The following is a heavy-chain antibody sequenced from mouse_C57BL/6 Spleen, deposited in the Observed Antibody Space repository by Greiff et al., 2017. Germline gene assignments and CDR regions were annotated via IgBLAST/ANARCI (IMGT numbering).Heavy chain of an antibody. CDR1: GFTFSSYG. CDR2: ISSGGSYT. D-gene: IGHD2-14*01. CDR3: VSDRGKGDWYCDV. V-gene: IGHV5-6*01. J-gene: IGHJ1*03. Sequence: EVMLVESGGDLVKPGGSLKLSCAASGFTFSSYGMAWVRQTPDKRLEWVATISSGGSYTYYPDSVKGRFTLSRDNANNPLYLQMHMQKSKYTAMYYGVSDRGKGDWYCDVWGTGTTVTVSS.